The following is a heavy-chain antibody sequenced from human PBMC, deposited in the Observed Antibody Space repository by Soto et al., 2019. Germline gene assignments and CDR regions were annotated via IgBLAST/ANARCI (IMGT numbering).Heavy chain of an antibody. Sequence: QVQLVQSGAEVKKPGSSVKVSCKASGGTFSSYAMSWVRQAPGQGLEWMGGIIPIFGTANYAQKFQGRVTITADESASTAYMELSSLRSDDTAVYYCARHYDSSGYYRAFDYWGQGTLVTVSS. CDR3: ARHYDSSGYYRAFDY. CDR2: IIPIFGTA. D-gene: IGHD3-22*01. V-gene: IGHV1-69*12. CDR1: GGTFSSYA. J-gene: IGHJ4*02.